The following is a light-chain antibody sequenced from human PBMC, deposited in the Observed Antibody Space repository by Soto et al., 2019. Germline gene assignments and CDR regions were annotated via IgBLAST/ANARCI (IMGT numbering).Light chain of an antibody. CDR3: QKYDSAPWT. CDR1: QGISNY. Sequence: DIQMTQSPSSLSASVRDRVTITCRASQGISNYLAWYQQKPGKVPKLLIYAASTLQSGVPSRFSGSGSGTDFPLTISSLQPEDVATYYGQKYDSAPWTFGQGPKVEIK. CDR2: AAS. V-gene: IGKV1-27*01. J-gene: IGKJ1*01.